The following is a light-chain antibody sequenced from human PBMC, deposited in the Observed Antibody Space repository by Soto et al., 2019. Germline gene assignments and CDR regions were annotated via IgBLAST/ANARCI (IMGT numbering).Light chain of an antibody. J-gene: IGKJ2*01. CDR2: GAS. Sequence: EIVLTQSPATLSLSPGERATLSCRASQSVSSYLAWYQQKPGQAPRLLIYGASNRATDIPARFSGSESGTDFTLTISSLESEDFAVYYCQQRGNWPRTFGQGTKLEIK. CDR1: QSVSSY. V-gene: IGKV3-11*01. CDR3: QQRGNWPRT.